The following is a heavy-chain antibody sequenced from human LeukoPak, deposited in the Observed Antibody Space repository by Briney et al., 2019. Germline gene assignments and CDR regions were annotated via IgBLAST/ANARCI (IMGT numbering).Heavy chain of an antibody. V-gene: IGHV1-3*01. CDR2: INAGNGNT. CDR1: GFTFSSYA. Sequence: GGSLRLSCAASGFTFSSYAMHWVRQAPGQRLEWMGWINAGNGNTKYSQKFQGRVTITRDTSASTAYMELSSLRSEDTAVYYCARNPPYYYYGMDVWGQGTTVTVSS. CDR3: ARNPPYYYYGMDV. J-gene: IGHJ6*02. D-gene: IGHD1-14*01.